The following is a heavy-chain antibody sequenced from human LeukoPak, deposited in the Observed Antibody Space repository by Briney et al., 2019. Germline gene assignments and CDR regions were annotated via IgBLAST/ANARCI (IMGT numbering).Heavy chain of an antibody. Sequence: GGSLRLSCATSGFTVSNKYMSWVRQAPGKGLEWVSVIYSGGSTYYADSVKGRFTISRDNSKNTLYLQMNSLRAEDTAVYYCASQTYYDILTSSGESDYWGQGTLVTVSS. D-gene: IGHD3-9*01. CDR1: GFTVSNKY. CDR2: IYSGGST. J-gene: IGHJ4*02. CDR3: ASQTYYDILTSSGESDY. V-gene: IGHV3-53*01.